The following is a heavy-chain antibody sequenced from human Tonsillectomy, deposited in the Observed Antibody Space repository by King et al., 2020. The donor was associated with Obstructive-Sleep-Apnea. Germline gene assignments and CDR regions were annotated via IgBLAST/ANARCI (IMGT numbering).Heavy chain of an antibody. V-gene: IGHV3-9*02. J-gene: IGHJ6*02. CDR1: GFFTAEHA. CDR2: IHWATGDV. D-gene: IGHD1-14*01. Sequence: VQLVESGGGLVQPGRSLRLSCTISGFFTAEHAIHWVRQAPGEGLEWGSGIHWATGDVGYADSVKGRFPISTDNAKNSLYLQMNSLRSEDTAFYYCVKDMRPGGADVWGQGTTVTVSS. CDR3: VKDMRPGGADV.